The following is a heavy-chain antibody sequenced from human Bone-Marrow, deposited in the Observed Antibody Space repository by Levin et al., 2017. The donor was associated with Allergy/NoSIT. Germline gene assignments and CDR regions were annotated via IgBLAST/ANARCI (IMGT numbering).Heavy chain of an antibody. CDR3: ASPGYGDFFYYGMDV. CDR2: MNPNSGNT. J-gene: IGHJ6*02. D-gene: IGHD4-17*01. Sequence: GESLKISCKASGYTFTSYDINWVRQATGQGLEWMGWMNPNSGNTGYAQKFQGRVTMTRNTSISTAYMELSSLRSEDTAVYYCASPGYGDFFYYGMDVWGQGTTVTVSS. V-gene: IGHV1-8*01. CDR1: GYTFTSYD.